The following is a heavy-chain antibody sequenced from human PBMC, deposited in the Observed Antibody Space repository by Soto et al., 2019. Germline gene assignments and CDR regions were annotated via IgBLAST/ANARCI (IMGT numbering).Heavy chain of an antibody. J-gene: IGHJ6*02. Sequence: SETLSLTCTVPGGSITNYYWTWIRQLPGKRLEWIAHIHNSGNTNSNPSLKSRVTISMDTSKNQISLRLTSVTAADTAVYYCASGTWRFAAAGKNYYYGMDVWGQGTTVTVSS. CDR3: ASGTWRFAAAGKNYYYGMDV. CDR2: IHNSGNT. V-gene: IGHV4-59*01. D-gene: IGHD6-13*01. CDR1: GGSITNYY.